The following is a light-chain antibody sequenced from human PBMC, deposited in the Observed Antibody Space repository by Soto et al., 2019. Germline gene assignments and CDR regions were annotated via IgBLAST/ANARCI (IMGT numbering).Light chain of an antibody. J-gene: IGLJ3*02. CDR1: SSDVGAYKY. Sequence: QSVLTQPPSGSGSPGQSVTISCTGTSSDVGAYKYVSWYQQYPGKAPKLMIYEVTKRPSGVPDRFSGSKSGNTASLTVSGLQAEDEADYYCTSYVGNDIWVFGGGTKLTVL. V-gene: IGLV2-8*01. CDR2: EVT. CDR3: TSYVGNDIWV.